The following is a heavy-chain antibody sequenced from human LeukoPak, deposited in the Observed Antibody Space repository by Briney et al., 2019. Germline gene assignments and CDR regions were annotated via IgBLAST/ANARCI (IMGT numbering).Heavy chain of an antibody. D-gene: IGHD4-17*01. V-gene: IGHV4-34*01. J-gene: IGHJ6*03. CDR2: INHSGST. CDR1: GGSFSGYY. Sequence: SQTLSLTCAVYGGSFSGYYWSWIRQPPGKGLEWIGEINHSGSTNYNPSLKSRVTISVDTSKNQFSLKLSSVTAADTAVYYCARVWGYGDHYYMDVWGKGTTVTVSS. CDR3: ARVWGYGDHYYMDV.